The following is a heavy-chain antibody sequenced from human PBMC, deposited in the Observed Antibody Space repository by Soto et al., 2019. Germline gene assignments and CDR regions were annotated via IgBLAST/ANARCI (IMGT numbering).Heavy chain of an antibody. CDR2: IWYDGSNK. J-gene: IGHJ6*02. D-gene: IGHD3-22*01. CDR1: GFTFSSYG. V-gene: IGHV3-33*01. CDR3: ARDHYDSSGSDGMDV. Sequence: PGGSLRLSCAASGFTFSSYGMHWVRQAPGKGLEWVAVIWYDGSNKYYADSVKGRFTISRDNSKNTLYLQMNSLRAEDTAVYYCARDHYDSSGSDGMDVWGQGTTVTVSS.